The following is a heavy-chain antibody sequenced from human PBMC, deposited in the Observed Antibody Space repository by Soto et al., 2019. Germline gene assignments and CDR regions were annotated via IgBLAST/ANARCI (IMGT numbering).Heavy chain of an antibody. V-gene: IGHV3-9*01. CDR2: INWNSDTV. D-gene: IGHD6-25*01. CDR1: GFNFGNFA. Sequence: EVQLVESGGGLVQPGRSLRLSCAVSGFNFGNFAMHWVRQVPGKGLEGVSGINWNSDTVAYAASVKGRFTISRDNAKSSLYLQMDSLRIDDTAFYYCAKDKGGTPYYFDSWGQGILVTVSS. CDR3: AKDKGGTPYYFDS. J-gene: IGHJ4*02.